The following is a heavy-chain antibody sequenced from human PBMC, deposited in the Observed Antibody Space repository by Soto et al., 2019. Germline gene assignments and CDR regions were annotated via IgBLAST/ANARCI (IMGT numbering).Heavy chain of an antibody. D-gene: IGHD2-8*01. Sequence: SETLSLTCAVYGGSFSGYYWSWIRQPPGKGLEWIGEINHSGSTNYNPSLKSRVTISVDTSKNQFSLKLSSVTAADTAVYYCKRGNTKGAVLGPQQYWGQGTLVTVS. CDR1: GGSFSGYY. CDR3: KRGNTKGAVLGPQQY. J-gene: IGHJ4*02. V-gene: IGHV4-34*01. CDR2: INHSGST.